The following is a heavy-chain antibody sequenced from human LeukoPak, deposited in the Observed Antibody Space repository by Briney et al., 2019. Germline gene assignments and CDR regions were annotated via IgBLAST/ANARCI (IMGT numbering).Heavy chain of an antibody. CDR3: AKSLQGGARAFGS. V-gene: IGHV3-23*01. D-gene: IGHD1-26*01. Sequence: PGGSLRLSCAASGFTFSGYAMFWVRQAPGKGLEWVSAIGGGGTTTYYADSVRGRFTISRDSSKNTLYVQMNSLRAEDTAVYYCAKSLQGGARAFGSWGQGTLVTVSS. J-gene: IGHJ4*02. CDR1: GFTFSGYA. CDR2: IGGGGTTT.